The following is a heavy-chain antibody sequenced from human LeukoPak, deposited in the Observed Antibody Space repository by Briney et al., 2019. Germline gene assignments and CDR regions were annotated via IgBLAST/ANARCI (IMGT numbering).Heavy chain of an antibody. CDR1: GFTFDDHG. V-gene: IGHV3-20*04. CDR3: ARGSGSSWYFYFDY. J-gene: IGHJ4*02. D-gene: IGHD6-13*01. CDR2: IKWDGGRT. Sequence: PGGSLRFSGAASGFTFDDHGMSWVRHAPGKRLEWVSGIKWDGGRTCYADSVKGRFTISRDNAKNSVYLQMNSLRAEDTALYYCARGSGSSWYFYFDYWGQGTLVTVSS.